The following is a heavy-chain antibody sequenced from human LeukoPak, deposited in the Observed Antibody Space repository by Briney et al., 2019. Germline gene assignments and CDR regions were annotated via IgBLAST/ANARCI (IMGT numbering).Heavy chain of an antibody. CDR1: GDSMNNYY. CDR3: ARSSGREYYYYYYYMDV. D-gene: IGHD6-19*01. V-gene: IGHV4-59*01. Sequence: SETLSLTCNVFGDSMNNYYWSWIRQPPGKGLEWIGNINDSGSTNSNPSLKSRATISVDISRKHFFLDLSSVTAADTAVYYCARSSGREYYYYYYYMDVWGKGTTVTISS. CDR2: INDSGST. J-gene: IGHJ6*03.